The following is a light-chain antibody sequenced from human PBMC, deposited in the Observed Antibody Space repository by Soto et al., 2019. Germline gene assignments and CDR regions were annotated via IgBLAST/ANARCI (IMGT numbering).Light chain of an antibody. V-gene: IGKV1-5*01. J-gene: IGKJ1*01. CDR3: QHSTSYSEA. CDR2: GAS. Sequence: DIQVTQTPSTLSGSVGDRVTITCRSSQTISSWLAWYQQKSGRAPKLLIFGASTLQSGVPSRFRGSGSGTEFTLTISSLQPDDFAPYYCQHSTSYSEAFGQGTKVDVK. CDR1: QTISSW.